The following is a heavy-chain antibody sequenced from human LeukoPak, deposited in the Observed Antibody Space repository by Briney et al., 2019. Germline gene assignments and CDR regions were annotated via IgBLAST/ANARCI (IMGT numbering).Heavy chain of an antibody. V-gene: IGHV3-33*01. Sequence: GGSLRLSCAASGFTFSSYGMHWVRQAPGKGLEWAAVIWYDGSNKYYADSVKGRFIISRDNSKNTLYLQMNSLRAEDTAVYYCARDSWIAAAGNFDYWGQGTLVTVSS. CDR2: IWYDGSNK. D-gene: IGHD6-13*01. J-gene: IGHJ4*02. CDR3: ARDSWIAAAGNFDY. CDR1: GFTFSSYG.